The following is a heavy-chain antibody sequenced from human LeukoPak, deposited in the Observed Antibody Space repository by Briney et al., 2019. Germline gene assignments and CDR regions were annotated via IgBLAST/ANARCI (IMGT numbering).Heavy chain of an antibody. D-gene: IGHD3-3*01. J-gene: IGHJ1*01. Sequence: GGSLRLSCAASGFTFSSYWMLWVRQAPGKGLVWVSRINSDGSSTSYADSVKGRFTISRDNAKNTLYLQMNSLRAEDTAVYYCARDDYDFWSGYSGYFQHWGQGTLVTVSS. CDR1: GFTFSSYW. CDR2: INSDGSST. CDR3: ARDDYDFWSGYSGYFQH. V-gene: IGHV3-74*01.